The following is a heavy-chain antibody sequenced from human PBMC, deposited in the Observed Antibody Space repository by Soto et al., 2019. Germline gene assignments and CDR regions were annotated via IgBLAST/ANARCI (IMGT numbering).Heavy chain of an antibody. Sequence: GASVKVSCKASGYTFTGYYMHWVRQAPGQGLEWMGWINPNSGGTNYAQKFQGRVTMTRDTPISTAYMELSRLRSDDTAVYYCARSPRGYSSGWYVHFDYWGQGTLVTVSS. CDR1: GYTFTGYY. D-gene: IGHD6-19*01. CDR3: ARSPRGYSSGWYVHFDY. V-gene: IGHV1-2*02. CDR2: INPNSGGT. J-gene: IGHJ4*02.